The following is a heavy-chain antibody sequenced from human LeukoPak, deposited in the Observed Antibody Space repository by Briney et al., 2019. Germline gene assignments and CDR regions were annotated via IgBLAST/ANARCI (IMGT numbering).Heavy chain of an antibody. CDR3: VRRGDASSGWGDHDY. Sequence: PGGSLRLSCAASGFTFNRNAISWVRQAPRKGLEWDSTNGGSGDTTLYADSVKGRFTISRDNSKKMLHLQMSSLTGEDTALYYCVRRGDASSGWGDHDYWGQGALVTVSS. D-gene: IGHD6-19*01. J-gene: IGHJ4*02. CDR2: NGGSGDTT. V-gene: IGHV3-23*01. CDR1: GFTFNRNA.